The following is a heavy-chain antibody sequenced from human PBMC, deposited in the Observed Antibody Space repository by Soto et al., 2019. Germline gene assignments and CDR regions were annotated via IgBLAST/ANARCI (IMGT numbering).Heavy chain of an antibody. J-gene: IGHJ4*02. V-gene: IGHV4-34*01. CDR3: ARHLAGGGSYALFDY. CDR2: INHSGST. D-gene: IGHD3-16*01. CDR1: GGSFSGYY. Sequence: PSETLSLTCAVYGGSFSGYYWSWIRQPPGKGLEWIGEINHSGSTNYNPSLKSRVTISVDTSKNQFSLKLSSVTAADTAVYYCARHLAGGGSYALFDYWGQGTLVTVSS.